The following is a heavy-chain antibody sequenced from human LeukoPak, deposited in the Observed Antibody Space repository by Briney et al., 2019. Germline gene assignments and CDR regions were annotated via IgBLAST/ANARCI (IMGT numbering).Heavy chain of an antibody. CDR1: GGSISSYY. CDR3: ARTGPHYYYGMDV. V-gene: IGHV4-59*01. J-gene: IGHJ6*02. Sequence: PSETLSLTCTVSGGSISSYYWSWIRQPPGKGLEWIGYIYYRGSTNYNPSLKSRVTISVDTSKNQFSLKLSSVTAADTAVYYCARTGPHYYYGMDVWGQGTTVTVSS. D-gene: IGHD3-9*01. CDR2: IYYRGST.